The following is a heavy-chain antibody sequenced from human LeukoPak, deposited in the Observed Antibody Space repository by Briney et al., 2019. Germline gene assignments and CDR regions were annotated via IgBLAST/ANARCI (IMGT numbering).Heavy chain of an antibody. CDR3: VKHVGSRWSNNRFDP. J-gene: IGHJ5*02. CDR1: GFSFSSYS. D-gene: IGHD6-13*01. CDR2: VSRFGGTT. Sequence: GGSLRLSCAASGFSFSSYSMNWVRQAPGKGLEWVSAVSRFGGTTYYADSAKGRFTISRDNSNNTVYLQMNSLRIGDTALYYCVKHVGSRWSNNRFDPWGQGTLVTVS. V-gene: IGHV3-23*01.